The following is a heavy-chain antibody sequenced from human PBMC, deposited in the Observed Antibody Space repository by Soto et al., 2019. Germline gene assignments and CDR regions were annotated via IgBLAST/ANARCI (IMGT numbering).Heavy chain of an antibody. CDR1: GFSISDYG. V-gene: IGHV3-30*18. CDR3: AKGAGDRLSLGMDV. D-gene: IGHD1-26*01. Sequence: GGSLRLSCAASGFSISDYGMQWVRQAPGKGLEWVALISYDGSNTYYADSVKGRFTISRDNSKDTLFLQMTGLRREDTAVYYCAKGAGDRLSLGMDVWGQGTTVTVSS. J-gene: IGHJ6*02. CDR2: ISYDGSNT.